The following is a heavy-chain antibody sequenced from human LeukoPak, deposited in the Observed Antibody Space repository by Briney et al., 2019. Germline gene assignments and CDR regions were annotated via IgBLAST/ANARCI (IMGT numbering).Heavy chain of an antibody. CDR2: IISNGRST. D-gene: IGHD3-22*01. J-gene: IGHJ4*02. CDR3: ARGRHYESSDYYYDN. Sequence: PGGSLRLSCAASGFTFSNYAMHWVRQALGKGLEYISAIISNGRSTFYANSVKGRFTISRDNSKNTLYLQMGSLRAEDMAVYYCARGRHYESSDYYYDNWGQGTLVTVSS. CDR1: GFTFSNYA. V-gene: IGHV3-64*01.